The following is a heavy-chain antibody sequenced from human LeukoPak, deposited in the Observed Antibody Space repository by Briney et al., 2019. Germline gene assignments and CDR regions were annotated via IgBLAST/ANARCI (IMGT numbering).Heavy chain of an antibody. D-gene: IGHD3-16*01. Sequence: PSETLSLTCTVSGGSISSYYWSWIRQPPGKGLEWIGYIYYSGSTNYNPSLKSRVTISVDTSKNQFSLKLSSVTAADTAVYYCARSGSGGHGVFFDYWGQGTLVTVSS. CDR1: GGSISSYY. J-gene: IGHJ4*02. CDR2: IYYSGST. V-gene: IGHV4-59*01. CDR3: ARSGSGGHGVFFDY.